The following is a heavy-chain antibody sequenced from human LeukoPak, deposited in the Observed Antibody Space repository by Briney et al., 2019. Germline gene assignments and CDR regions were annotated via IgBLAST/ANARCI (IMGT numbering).Heavy chain of an antibody. J-gene: IGHJ2*01. V-gene: IGHV3-53*01. CDR3: ARVETPYWYFDL. CDR1: GFTVSSNY. D-gene: IGHD5-24*01. Sequence: GGSLRLSCAASGFTVSSNYMSWVRQAPGKGLEWVSVIYSGGSTYYADSVKGRFTTSRDNSKNTLYLQMNSLRAEDTAVYYCARVETPYWYFDLWGRGTLVTVSS. CDR2: IYSGGST.